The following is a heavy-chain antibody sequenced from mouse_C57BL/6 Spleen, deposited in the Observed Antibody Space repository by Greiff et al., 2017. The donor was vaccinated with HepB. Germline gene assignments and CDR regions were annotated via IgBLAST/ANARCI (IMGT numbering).Heavy chain of an antibody. J-gene: IGHJ2*01. CDR3: ASITTVVANDYFDY. V-gene: IGHV1-55*01. CDR2: IYPGSGST. D-gene: IGHD1-1*01. Sequence: VQLQQPGAELVKPGASVKMSCKASGYTFTSYWITWVKQRPGQGLEWIGDIYPGSGSTNYNEKFKSKATLTVDTSSSTAYMQLSSLTSEDSAVYYCASITTVVANDYFDYWGQGTTLTVSS. CDR1: GYTFTSYW.